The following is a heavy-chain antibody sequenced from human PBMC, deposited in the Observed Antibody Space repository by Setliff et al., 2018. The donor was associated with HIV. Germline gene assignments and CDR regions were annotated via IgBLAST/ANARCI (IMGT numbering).Heavy chain of an antibody. CDR3: ARWYGFHSSSSVLGF. J-gene: IGHJ4*02. CDR2: ISIYNFKT. CDR1: GYTFSSYV. Sequence: ASVKVSCKASGYTFSSYVINWVRQAPGQGLEWMGWISIYNFKTNYAQNVQDRVTMTTDTSTKTAYMEVRSLRSDDTAVYYCARWYGFHSSSSVLGFWGQGTLVTVSS. D-gene: IGHD6-6*01. V-gene: IGHV1-18*01.